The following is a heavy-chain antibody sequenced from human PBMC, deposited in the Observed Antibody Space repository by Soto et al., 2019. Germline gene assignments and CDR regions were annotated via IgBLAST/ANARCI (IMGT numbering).Heavy chain of an antibody. CDR1: GYTFTGCS. CDR3: ARGGRCTNGVCYTGWFDP. D-gene: IGHD2-8*01. CDR2: INPNSGGT. Sequence: GPSVKVSCKASGYTFTGCSMQLVQQDHGKGIEWMGWINPNSGGTNYAQKFQGWVTMTRDTSISTAYMELSRLRSDDTAVYYCARGGRCTNGVCYTGWFDPWGQGTLVQVS. V-gene: IGHV1-2*04. J-gene: IGHJ5*02.